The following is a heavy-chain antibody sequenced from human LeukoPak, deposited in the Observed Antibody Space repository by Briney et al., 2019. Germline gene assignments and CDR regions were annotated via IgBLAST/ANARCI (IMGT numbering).Heavy chain of an antibody. Sequence: GGSLRLSCAASGFTFSSYAMSWVRQAPGKGLEWVSAISGSGGSTYYADSVKGRFTISRDNSKNTLYLQMNSLRAEDTAVYYCARGVRIAVAGNIDYWSQGTLVTVSS. CDR1: GFTFSSYA. CDR3: ARGVRIAVAGNIDY. CDR2: ISGSGGST. J-gene: IGHJ4*02. V-gene: IGHV3-23*01. D-gene: IGHD6-19*01.